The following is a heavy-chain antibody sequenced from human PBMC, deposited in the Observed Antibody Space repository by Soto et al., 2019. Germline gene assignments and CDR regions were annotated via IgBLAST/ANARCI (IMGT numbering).Heavy chain of an antibody. CDR3: VREIRGNDYLSFDS. Sequence: SGPTLVKPTQTLTLTCAFSGFSLNTYGMGVTWIRQPPGKALEWLARIDWDDDKFYNTSLKTRLSISRDTSKNQVVLTVTNVDPVDTATYFCVREIRGNDYLSFDSWGQGTLVTVSS. D-gene: IGHD3-10*01. J-gene: IGHJ4*02. CDR1: GFSLNTYGMG. CDR2: IDWDDDK. V-gene: IGHV2-70*04.